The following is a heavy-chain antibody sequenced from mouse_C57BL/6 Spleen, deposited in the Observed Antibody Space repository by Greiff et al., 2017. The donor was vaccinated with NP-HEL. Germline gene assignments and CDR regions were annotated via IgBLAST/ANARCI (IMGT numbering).Heavy chain of an antibody. Sequence: QVQLQQSGPGLVQPSQSLSITCTVSGFSLTSYGVHWVRQSPGKGLEWLGVICSGGSTDYNAAFMSRLSITKDNSKSQVFFKMNSLQADDTAIYYCAKRGYDYDYWDYWGQGTTLTVSS. V-gene: IGHV2-5*01. J-gene: IGHJ2*01. D-gene: IGHD2-4*01. CDR1: GFSLTSYG. CDR3: AKRGYDYDYWDY. CDR2: ICSGGST.